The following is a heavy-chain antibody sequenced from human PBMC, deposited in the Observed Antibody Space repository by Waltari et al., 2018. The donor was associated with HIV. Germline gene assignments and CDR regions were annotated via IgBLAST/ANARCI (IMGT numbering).Heavy chain of an antibody. Sequence: QVQLQQWGAGLLKPSETLSLTCAVYGGSFSGYYWSWIRQPPGKGLEWIGEINHSGSTNYNPSLKSRVTISVDTSKNQFSLKLSSVTAADTAVYYCARGPPLWTDRGEKGSFDYWGQGTLVTVSS. CDR3: ARGPPLWTDRGEKGSFDY. J-gene: IGHJ4*02. CDR2: INHSGST. D-gene: IGHD3-10*01. V-gene: IGHV4-34*01. CDR1: GGSFSGYY.